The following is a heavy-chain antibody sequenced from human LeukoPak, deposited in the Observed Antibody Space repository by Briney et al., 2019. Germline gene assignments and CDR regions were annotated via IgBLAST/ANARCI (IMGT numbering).Heavy chain of an antibody. CDR2: ISESGGRT. D-gene: IGHD5-12*01. J-gene: IGHJ4*02. V-gene: IGHV3-23*01. Sequence: GGSLRLSCAASGFTFSSYAMSWVRQAPGKGLEWVSAISESGGRTYYADSVKGRFTISRDNSKNTLYLQMNSLRAEDTAVYYCARGPSGYHNTGGQGTLVTVSS. CDR3: ARGPSGYHNT. CDR1: GFTFSSYA.